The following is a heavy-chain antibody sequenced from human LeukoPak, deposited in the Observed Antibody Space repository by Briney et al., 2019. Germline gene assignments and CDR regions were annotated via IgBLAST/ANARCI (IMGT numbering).Heavy chain of an antibody. J-gene: IGHJ3*02. Sequence: SETLSLTCTVSGDSINDYYWSWIRQPPGKGLEWIGYIFYSGSTNYNPSLKSRVTMSVDTSKNQFSLKLSSVTAADTAVYHCARRSRIVGATHAFDIWGQGTMVTVSS. CDR2: IFYSGST. V-gene: IGHV4-59*01. CDR3: ARRSRIVGATHAFDI. CDR1: GDSINDYY. D-gene: IGHD1-26*01.